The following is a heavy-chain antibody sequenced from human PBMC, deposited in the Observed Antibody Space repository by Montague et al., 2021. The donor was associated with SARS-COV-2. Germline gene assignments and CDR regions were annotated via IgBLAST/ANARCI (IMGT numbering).Heavy chain of an antibody. D-gene: IGHD3-22*01. CDR1: GGSSSDSY. Sequence: SETLSLTCAVYGGSSSDSYWSWIRQPPGKGLEWIGEINHRGTSNYNPSLKSRVSISVDTPKNQFSLYLGSVTAADTAVYYCARGRQHFNMIVVVMTGGEYYFDYWAQGTLVTVSS. J-gene: IGHJ4*02. CDR2: INHRGTS. V-gene: IGHV4-34*01. CDR3: ARGRQHFNMIVVVMTGGEYYFDY.